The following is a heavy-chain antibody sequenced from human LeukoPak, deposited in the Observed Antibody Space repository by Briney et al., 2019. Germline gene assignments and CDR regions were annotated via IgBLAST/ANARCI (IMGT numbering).Heavy chain of an antibody. V-gene: IGHV4-4*07. CDR3: ARGGYDYVWGSAFDY. CDR1: GGSISSYY. CDR2: IYTSGST. D-gene: IGHD3-16*01. Sequence: SETLSLTCTVSGGSISSYYWSWIRQPAGKGLEWIGRIYTSGSTNYNPSLKSRVTMSVDTSKNQFSLKLSSVTAADTAVYYCARGGYDYVWGSAFDYWGQGMLVTVSS. J-gene: IGHJ4*02.